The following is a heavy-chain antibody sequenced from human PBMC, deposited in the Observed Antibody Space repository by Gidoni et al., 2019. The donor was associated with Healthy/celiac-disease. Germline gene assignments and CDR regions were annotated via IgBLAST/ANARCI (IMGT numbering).Heavy chain of an antibody. V-gene: IGHV3-21*01. D-gene: IGHD3-16*01. J-gene: IGHJ4*02. CDR3: ARGGGLKGRRYDY. CDR2: ISSSSSYI. CDR1: GFTFSSYS. Sequence: EVQLVESGGGLVKPGGSLRLSCAASGFTFSSYSMNWVRQAPGKGLEWVSSISSSSSYIYYADSVKGRFTISRDNAKNSLYLQMNSLRAEDTAVYYCARGGGLKGRRYDYWGQGTLVTVSS.